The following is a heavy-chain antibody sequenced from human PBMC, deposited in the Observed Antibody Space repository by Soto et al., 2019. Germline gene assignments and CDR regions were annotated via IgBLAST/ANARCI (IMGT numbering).Heavy chain of an antibody. Sequence: QVQLQESGPGLVKPSETLSLTCTVSGGSISSYYWSWIRQSPGKGLEWIGYIHYSGSTKSNPSLKSRVPISVATSRNQVSLKLSSVTAADSAVYFCARARYQLLHPYYYGMDVWGQGTTVTVSS. D-gene: IGHD2-2*01. CDR1: GGSISSYY. CDR2: IHYSGST. J-gene: IGHJ6*02. CDR3: ARARYQLLHPYYYGMDV. V-gene: IGHV4-59*01.